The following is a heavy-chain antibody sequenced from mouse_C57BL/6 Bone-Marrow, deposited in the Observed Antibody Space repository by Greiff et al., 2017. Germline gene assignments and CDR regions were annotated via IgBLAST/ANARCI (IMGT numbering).Heavy chain of an antibody. J-gene: IGHJ2*01. Sequence: EVKLVESGGGLVKPGGSLKLSCAASGFTFSSYAMSWVRQTPEKRLEWVATISDGGSYTYYPDNVKGRFTISRDTAKNHLYLQMSHLKSADTSMDYCARAPLRSYFVYWGQGTTLTVSS. D-gene: IGHD1-1*01. V-gene: IGHV5-4*03. CDR1: GFTFSSYA. CDR2: ISDGGSYT. CDR3: ARAPLRSYFVY.